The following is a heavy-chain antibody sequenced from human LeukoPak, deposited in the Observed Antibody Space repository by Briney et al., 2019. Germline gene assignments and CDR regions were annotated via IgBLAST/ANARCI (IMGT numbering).Heavy chain of an antibody. CDR2: ISGSGGST. CDR1: GFTFSSYA. CDR3: AKSPRRPAATSYYYYGMDV. Sequence: GGSLRLSCAASGFTFSSYAMSWVRQAPGKGLEWVSAISGSGGSTYYADSVKGRFTISRDNSKNTLYLQMNSLRAEDTAVYYCAKSPRRPAATSYYYYGMDVWGQGTTVTVSS. J-gene: IGHJ6*02. V-gene: IGHV3-23*01. D-gene: IGHD2-2*01.